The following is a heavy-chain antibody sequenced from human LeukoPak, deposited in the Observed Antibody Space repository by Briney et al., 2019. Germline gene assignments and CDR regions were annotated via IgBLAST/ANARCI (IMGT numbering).Heavy chain of an antibody. Sequence: GGSLRLSCAASGFTFSSYEMNWVRQAPGKGLEWVSYITSSGTSIHYADSVKGRFTISRDNAKNSLYLQMNSLRAEVTAVYYCASLDRGSYYSFDYWGQGTLVTVSS. J-gene: IGHJ4*02. CDR1: GFTFSSYE. D-gene: IGHD1-26*01. V-gene: IGHV3-48*03. CDR3: ASLDRGSYYSFDY. CDR2: ITSSGTSI.